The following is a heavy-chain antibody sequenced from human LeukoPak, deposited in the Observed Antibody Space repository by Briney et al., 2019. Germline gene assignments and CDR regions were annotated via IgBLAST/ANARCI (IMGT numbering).Heavy chain of an antibody. CDR3: ASISTVTTPKRASFDY. CDR2: ISYDGSNK. Sequence: PGGSLRLSCAASGFTFSSYAMHWVRQAPGKGLEWVAVISYDGSNKYYADSVKGRFTISRDNSKNTLYLQMNSLRAEDTAVYYCASISTVTTPKRASFDYWGQGTLVTVSS. CDR1: GFTFSSYA. J-gene: IGHJ4*02. V-gene: IGHV3-30-3*01. D-gene: IGHD4-11*01.